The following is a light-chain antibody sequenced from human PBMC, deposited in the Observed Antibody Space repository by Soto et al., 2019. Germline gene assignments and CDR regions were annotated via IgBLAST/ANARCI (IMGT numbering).Light chain of an antibody. J-gene: IGKJ1*01. CDR3: QQYGSSPGT. CDR1: QSVSSSY. Sequence: EIVLTQSPGTLSLSPGERATLSCRASQSVSSSYLAWYQQKPGQAPRLLIYGASSRATGIPDRFSRSGSGTDFTLTISRLEPEDFAVYYCQQYGSSPGTFGQGTKVEI. V-gene: IGKV3-20*01. CDR2: GAS.